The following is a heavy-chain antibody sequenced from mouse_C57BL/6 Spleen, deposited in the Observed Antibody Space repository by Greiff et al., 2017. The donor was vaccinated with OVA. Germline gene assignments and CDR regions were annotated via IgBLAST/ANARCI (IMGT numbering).Heavy chain of an antibody. CDR1: GYTFTSYD. Sequence: QVHVKQSGPELVKPGASVKLSCKASGYTFTSYDINWVKQSHGQGLEWIGRVYPRDGSTKYNEKFKGKATLTVDTSSSTAYMELHSLTSEDSAVYFCARRGITTYAMDYWGQGTSVTVSS. J-gene: IGHJ4*01. CDR3: ARRGITTYAMDY. V-gene: IGHV1-85*01. CDR2: VYPRDGST. D-gene: IGHD1-1*01.